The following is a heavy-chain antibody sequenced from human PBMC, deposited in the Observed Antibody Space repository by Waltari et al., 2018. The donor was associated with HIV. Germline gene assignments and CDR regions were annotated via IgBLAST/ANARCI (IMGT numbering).Heavy chain of an antibody. V-gene: IGHV3-30*18. CDR1: GFTFISYA. D-gene: IGHD1-1*01. CDR3: AKAVEVTQRGHFDY. J-gene: IGHJ4*02. Sequence: QVQLVESGGGVVQPGRSLRLSCAASGFTFISYAMHWVRQAPGKGLEWVAVISYDGSNKYSADSVKGRFTISRDNSKDTLYLQMNSLRTEDTAVYYCAKAVEVTQRGHFDYWGQGTLVTVSS. CDR2: ISYDGSNK.